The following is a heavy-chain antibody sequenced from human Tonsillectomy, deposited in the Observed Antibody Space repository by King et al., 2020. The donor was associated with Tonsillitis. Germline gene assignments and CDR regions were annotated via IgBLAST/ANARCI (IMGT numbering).Heavy chain of an antibody. CDR1: GDSISNDGNS. J-gene: IGHJ4*01. Sequence: QLQESGSGLVKPSQTLSLTCAVSGDSISNDGNSWSWIRQPPGNGLEWIGYIYHTGSTYFNPSLKSRVTISVDRSKNQFSLKLRSVTAADTAVYYCGRVFKWSYFAYWGHGILVTVSS. D-gene: IGHD1-14*01. V-gene: IGHV4-30-2*01. CDR2: IYHTGST. CDR3: GRVFKWSYFAY.